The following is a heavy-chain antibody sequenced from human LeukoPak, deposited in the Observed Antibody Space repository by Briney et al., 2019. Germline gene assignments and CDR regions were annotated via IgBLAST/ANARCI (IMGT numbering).Heavy chain of an antibody. CDR3: AKGKKEGGFDY. V-gene: IGHV3-74*01. D-gene: IGHD1-26*01. CDR1: GFTFSSYW. Sequence: GGSLRLSCAASGFTFSSYWMHWVRQAPGKGLVWVSRINSDGSSTSYADSVKGRFTISRDNSKNTLYLQMNSLRAEDTAVYYCAKGKKEGGFDYWGQGTLVTVSS. CDR2: INSDGSST. J-gene: IGHJ4*02.